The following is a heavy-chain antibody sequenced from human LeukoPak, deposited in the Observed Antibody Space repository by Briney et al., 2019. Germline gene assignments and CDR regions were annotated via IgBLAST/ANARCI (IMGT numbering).Heavy chain of an antibody. CDR2: INGDGSTT. J-gene: IGHJ4*02. V-gene: IGHV3-74*03. Sequence: GGSLRLSCAASGFIFSNYGMHWVRQAPGKGLVWVSRINGDGSTTEYADSVKGRFTISRDNAKNTLYLQMNSLRAEDTAVYYCSRGFWGWEVDYWGQGTLVTVSS. CDR1: GFIFSNYG. D-gene: IGHD3-16*01. CDR3: SRGFWGWEVDY.